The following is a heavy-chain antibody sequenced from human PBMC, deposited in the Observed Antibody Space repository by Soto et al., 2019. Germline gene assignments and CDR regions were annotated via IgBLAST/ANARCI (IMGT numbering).Heavy chain of an antibody. CDR2: IWYDGSNK. CDR1: GFTFSSYG. J-gene: IGHJ4*02. CDR3: AREGLPRYLDY. V-gene: IGHV3-33*01. Sequence: SLRLSCAASGFTFSSYGMHWVRQAPGKGLEWVAVIWYDGSNKYYADSVKGRFTISRDNSKNTLYLQMNSLRAEDTAVYYCAREGLPRYLDYWGQGTLVTVSS.